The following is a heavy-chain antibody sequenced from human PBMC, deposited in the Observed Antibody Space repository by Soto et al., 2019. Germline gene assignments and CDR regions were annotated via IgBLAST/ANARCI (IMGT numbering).Heavy chain of an antibody. Sequence: QLQLQESGPGLVKPSETLSLTCTVSGGSISSSSYYWGWIRQPPGKGLEWIGSIYHSGSTYYNPSLKSRVTISVDTSKNQFSLKLSSVTAADTAVYYCARHCSSTSCYKGGGFDYWGQGTLVTVSS. CDR3: ARHCSSTSCYKGGGFDY. D-gene: IGHD2-2*02. J-gene: IGHJ4*02. CDR1: GGSISSSSYY. CDR2: IYHSGST. V-gene: IGHV4-39*01.